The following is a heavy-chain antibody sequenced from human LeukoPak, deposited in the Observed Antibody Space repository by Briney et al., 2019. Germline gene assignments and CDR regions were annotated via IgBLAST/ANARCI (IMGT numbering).Heavy chain of an antibody. CDR1: GGSISSSSYY. J-gene: IGHJ4*02. D-gene: IGHD3-10*01. CDR2: IYYSGST. V-gene: IGHV4-39*07. Sequence: SETLSLTCTVSGGSISSSSYYWGWIRQPPGKGLEWIGSIYYSGSTYYNPSLKSRVTISVDTSKNQFSLKLSSVTAADTAVYYCARDLPTTYGSGSYNIWGQGTLVTVSS. CDR3: ARDLPTTYGSGSYNI.